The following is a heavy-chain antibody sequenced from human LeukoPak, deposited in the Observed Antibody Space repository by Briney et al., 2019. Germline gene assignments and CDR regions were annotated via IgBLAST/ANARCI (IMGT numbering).Heavy chain of an antibody. D-gene: IGHD3-22*01. CDR2: IYTSGST. CDR3: VRDPRSSGYFDY. J-gene: IGHJ4*02. CDR1: GGSISSYY. V-gene: IGHV4-4*07. Sequence: SETLSLTCTVSGGSISSYYWSWIRQPAGKGLEWIGRIYTSGSTNYNPSLKSRVTISVDKSKNQFSLKLSSVTAADTAVYYCVRDPRSSGYFDYWGQGTLVTVSS.